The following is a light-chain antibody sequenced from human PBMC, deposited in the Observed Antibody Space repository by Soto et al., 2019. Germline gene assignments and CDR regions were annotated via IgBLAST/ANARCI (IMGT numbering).Light chain of an antibody. CDR3: QQYKNWPPYT. CDR2: GAS. J-gene: IGKJ2*01. CDR1: QSVSSN. Sequence: EIVMTQSPATLSVSPGERATLSCRASQSVSSNVAWYQQKPGQAPRLLIYGASTRATGIPARFSGSGSGTEFTLTISSRQSEDFAVYYCQQYKNWPPYTFGQGTKLEIK. V-gene: IGKV3-15*01.